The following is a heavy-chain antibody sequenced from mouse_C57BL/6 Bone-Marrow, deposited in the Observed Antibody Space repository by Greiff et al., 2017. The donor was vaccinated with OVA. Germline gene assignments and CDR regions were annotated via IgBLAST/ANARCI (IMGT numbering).Heavy chain of an antibody. CDR2: IWSGGST. V-gene: IGHV2-2*01. Sequence: VQLVESGPGLVQPSQSPSITCTVSGFSLTSYGVHWVSQSPGKGLEWLGVIWSGGSTDYNAAFISRLSISKDNSKSPVFFTMNSLQADDTAIYYCARGGITTVVDYWGQGTTLTVSS. CDR3: ARGGITTVVDY. D-gene: IGHD1-1*01. J-gene: IGHJ2*01. CDR1: GFSLTSYG.